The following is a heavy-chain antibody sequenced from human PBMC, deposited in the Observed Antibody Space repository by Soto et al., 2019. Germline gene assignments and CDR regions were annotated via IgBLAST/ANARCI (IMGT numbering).Heavy chain of an antibody. CDR1: GGSISSSSSY. V-gene: IGHV4-39*01. J-gene: IGHJ5*02. CDR3: ARQAAALGIDLRFVP. Sequence: QLQLQESGPGLVKPSETLSLTSNVSGGSISSSSSYWAWFRQPPGEELEWIANIFYAGNTYYNPSLKSRSAVSIDTSKNPYSLKLDSVTAADTAVYDCARQAAALGIDLRFVPLGEGTLVTVSS. D-gene: IGHD6-13*01. CDR2: IFYAGNT.